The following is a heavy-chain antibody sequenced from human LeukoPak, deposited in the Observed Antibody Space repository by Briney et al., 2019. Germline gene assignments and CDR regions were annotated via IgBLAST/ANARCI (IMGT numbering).Heavy chain of an antibody. CDR2: IGSRSSYI. Sequence: PGGSLRLSCAASGFTFSAYSMNWVRQAPGKGLEWVSSIGSRSSYIYYADSLKGRFTISRDNAKNSLYLQMNSLRAEDTALYYCAIVFGGGWDNDYWGQGTLVTVSS. CDR1: GFTFSAYS. V-gene: IGHV3-21*04. CDR3: AIVFGGGWDNDY. D-gene: IGHD2-15*01. J-gene: IGHJ4*02.